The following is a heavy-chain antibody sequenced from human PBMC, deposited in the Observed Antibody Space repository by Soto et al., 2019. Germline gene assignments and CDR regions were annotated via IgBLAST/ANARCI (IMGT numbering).Heavy chain of an antibody. V-gene: IGHV3-23*01. D-gene: IGHD6-13*01. Sequence: PWGSLSLSCPASGFSVSDYAMSWVRQAPGKGLEWVSVISESGGSTHYADSVRGRFTVSRDNSTNSLSLRMNSLRDEDTALYFCAKRSPYSSGWYSQIFDYWGQGVQVTV. CDR2: ISESGGST. CDR3: AKRSPYSSGWYSQIFDY. CDR1: GFSVSDYA. J-gene: IGHJ4*02.